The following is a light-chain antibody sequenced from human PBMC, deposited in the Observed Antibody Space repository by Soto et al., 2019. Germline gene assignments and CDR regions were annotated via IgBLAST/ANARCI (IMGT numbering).Light chain of an antibody. J-gene: IGKJ1*01. CDR2: VAS. Sequence: DIQMTQSPSSLSASVGDRVTITCRASQSISNYLAWYQQQPRKDPMLLIYVASTLPSDVPSRCSGSGSGTDCTLTISSLQPEDGANYYCLKYNSAPWTFGQGNKVEIK. V-gene: IGKV1-27*01. CDR1: QSISNY. CDR3: LKYNSAPWT.